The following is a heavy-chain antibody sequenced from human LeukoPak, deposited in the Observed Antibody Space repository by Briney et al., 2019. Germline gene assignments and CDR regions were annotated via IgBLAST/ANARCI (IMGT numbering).Heavy chain of an antibody. Sequence: PGRSLRLSCAASGFTFSSYAMHWVRQAPGKGLEWVAVISYDGSNKYYADSVKGRFTISRDNSKNTLYLQMNSLRAEDTAVYYCATAHKYSSSWYNNYYGMDVWGQGTTVTVSS. CDR2: ISYDGSNK. J-gene: IGHJ6*02. CDR1: GFTFSSYA. D-gene: IGHD6-13*01. V-gene: IGHV3-30-3*01. CDR3: ATAHKYSSSWYNNYYGMDV.